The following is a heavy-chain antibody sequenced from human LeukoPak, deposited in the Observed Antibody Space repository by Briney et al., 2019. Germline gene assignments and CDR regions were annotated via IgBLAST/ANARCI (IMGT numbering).Heavy chain of an antibody. D-gene: IGHD6-19*01. J-gene: IGHJ4*02. CDR3: AKIIHSSDFPGDY. CDR1: GFTFSSYA. Sequence: GGSLRLSCAASGFTFSSYAMSWVRQAPGRGLEWVSAISGSGGSTYYADSVKGRFTISRDNSKNTLYLQMNSLRAEDTAVYYCAKIIHSSDFPGDYWGQGTLVTVSS. CDR2: ISGSGGST. V-gene: IGHV3-23*01.